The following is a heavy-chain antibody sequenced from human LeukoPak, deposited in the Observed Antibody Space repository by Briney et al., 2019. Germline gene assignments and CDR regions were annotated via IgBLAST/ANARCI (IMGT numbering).Heavy chain of an antibody. CDR3: ARGTGYYDSSGYYSSLHAFDI. Sequence: GGSLRLSCAASGFTFSSYSMNWVRQAPGKGLEWVSSISSSRSYIYYADSVKGRFTISRDNAKNSLYLQMNSLRAEDTAVYYCARGTGYYDSSGYYSSLHAFDIWGQGTMVTVSS. CDR1: GFTFSSYS. D-gene: IGHD3-22*01. CDR2: ISSSRSYI. V-gene: IGHV3-21*01. J-gene: IGHJ3*02.